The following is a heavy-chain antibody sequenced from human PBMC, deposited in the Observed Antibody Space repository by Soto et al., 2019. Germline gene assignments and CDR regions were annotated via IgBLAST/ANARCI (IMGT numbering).Heavy chain of an antibody. D-gene: IGHD1-1*01. Sequence: QVHLVQSGAEVKKPEASVKVSCKGSGYGFTTYGSTWVRQAPGQGLEWMAWISAHNGNTNYAQKLQGRVTVTRDTSTSTAYMELRSLRSDDTAVYYCARGRYGDYWGQGALVTVSS. CDR1: GYGFTTYG. CDR3: ARGRYGDY. CDR2: ISAHNGNT. J-gene: IGHJ4*01. V-gene: IGHV1-18*01.